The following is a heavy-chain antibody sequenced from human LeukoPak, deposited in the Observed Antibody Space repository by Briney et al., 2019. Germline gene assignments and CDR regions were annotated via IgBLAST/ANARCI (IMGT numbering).Heavy chain of an antibody. D-gene: IGHD1-1*01. CDR1: GGSISSSRYH. Sequence: SETLSLTCTVSGGSISSSRYHWGWTRQPPGKGLQWIGSIYYSGTAYYNPSLNSRVTISRDTSKNQFSLQLNSVTAADTAVYYCVRHDGRSGGTMGAWDYWGQGSLVTVSS. CDR2: IYYSGTA. CDR3: VRHDGRSGGTMGAWDY. J-gene: IGHJ4*02. V-gene: IGHV4-39*01.